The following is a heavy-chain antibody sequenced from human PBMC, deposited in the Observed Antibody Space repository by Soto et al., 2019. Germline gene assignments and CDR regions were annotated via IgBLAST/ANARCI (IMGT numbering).Heavy chain of an antibody. D-gene: IGHD2-2*01. CDR3: ARSIPPDRIVVVPAAMLYYYYYYYMDV. V-gene: IGHV4-39*01. CDR2: IYYSGST. Sequence: ASETLSLTCTVSGGSISSSSYYWGWIRQPPGKGLEWIGSIYYSGSTYYKPSLKSRVTISVDTSKNQFSLKLSSVTAADTAVYYCARSIPPDRIVVVPAAMLYYYYYYYMDVWGKGTTVTVSS. CDR1: GGSISSSSYY. J-gene: IGHJ6*03.